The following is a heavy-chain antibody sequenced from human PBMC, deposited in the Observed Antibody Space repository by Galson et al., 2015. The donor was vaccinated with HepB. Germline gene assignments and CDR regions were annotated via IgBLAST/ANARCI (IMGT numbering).Heavy chain of an antibody. J-gene: IGHJ6*03. CDR1: GGTFSSYA. CDR2: IIPIFGTA. CDR3: AREAPARVLSQPATSSYYYYMDV. V-gene: IGHV1-69*13. D-gene: IGHD3-9*01. Sequence: SVKVSCKASGGTFSSYAISWVRQAPGQGLEWMGGIIPIFGTANYAQKFQGRVTITADESTSTAYMELSSLRSEDTAVYYCAREAPARVLSQPATSSYYYYMDVWGKGTTVTVSS.